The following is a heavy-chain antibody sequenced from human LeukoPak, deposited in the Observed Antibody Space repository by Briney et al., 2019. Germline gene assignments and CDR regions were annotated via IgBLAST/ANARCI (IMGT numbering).Heavy chain of an antibody. V-gene: IGHV3-53*01. Sequence: QAGGSLRLSCAASGFTVSSNYMNWVRQAPGKGLEWVSVIYGGGNIYYADSVKGRFTISRDNSKNTLHLQMNSLRAEDTAVYYCARGAGYNYPYYFDYWGQGTLVTVSS. CDR2: IYGGGNI. D-gene: IGHD5-24*01. CDR1: GFTVSSNY. CDR3: ARGAGYNYPYYFDY. J-gene: IGHJ4*02.